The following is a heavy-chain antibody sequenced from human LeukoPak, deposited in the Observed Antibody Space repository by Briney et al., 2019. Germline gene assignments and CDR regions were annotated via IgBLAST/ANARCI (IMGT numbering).Heavy chain of an antibody. CDR3: ARDSIPSSGWYGGSDY. V-gene: IGHV4-59*12. CDR2: IYYSGST. Sequence: SETLSLTCTVSGGSISSYYWSWIRQPPGKGLEWIGYIYYSGSTNYNPSLKSRVTISVDTSKNQFSLKLSSVTAADTAVYYCARDSIPSSGWYGGSDYWGQGALVTVSS. D-gene: IGHD6-19*01. J-gene: IGHJ4*02. CDR1: GGSISSYY.